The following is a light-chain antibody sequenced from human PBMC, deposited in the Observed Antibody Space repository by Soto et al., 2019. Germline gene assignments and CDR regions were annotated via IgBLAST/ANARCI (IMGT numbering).Light chain of an antibody. V-gene: IGKV1-5*03. Sequence: DIQMTQSPSTLSASVGDRVSINCRASQSISAWLAWYQQKPGKAPRLLIYKASTLEIGVPSRFSGSGSGTDFTLTISRLEPEDFAVYYCQQYGSSPRTFGQGTKVDIK. J-gene: IGKJ1*01. CDR1: QSISAW. CDR3: QQYGSSPRT. CDR2: KAS.